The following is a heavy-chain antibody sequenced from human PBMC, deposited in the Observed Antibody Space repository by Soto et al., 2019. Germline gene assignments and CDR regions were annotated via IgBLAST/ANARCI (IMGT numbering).Heavy chain of an antibody. CDR2: IGTAGDT. V-gene: IGHV3-13*01. CDR1: GFTFSSYD. CDR3: ASAPRGYGGHLVYGMDV. Sequence: GGSLRLSCAASGFTFSSYDMHWVRQATGKGLEWVSPIGTAGDTYYPGYVKGRITISRENAKNSLYLQMNRLRAGDTAVYYFASAPRGYGGHLVYGMDVWGQGTTVTVSS. J-gene: IGHJ6*02. D-gene: IGHD4-17*01.